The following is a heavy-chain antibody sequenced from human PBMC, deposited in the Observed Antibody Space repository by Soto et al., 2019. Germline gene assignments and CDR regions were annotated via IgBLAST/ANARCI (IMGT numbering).Heavy chain of an antibody. CDR2: ISGYSGNT. CDR3: TTSTGEFYRLSPDA. J-gene: IGHJ5*02. V-gene: IGHV1-18*01. D-gene: IGHD1-1*01. CDR1: GYNFNSYC. Sequence: AAVKVTCTASGYNFNSYCGSWVRQAPGQGLEWMGWISGYSGNTNYAQKFQGRVTMTTDTSTSTAYMELRSLRSDDTAVYYCTTSTGEFYRLSPDAWVQISSVT.